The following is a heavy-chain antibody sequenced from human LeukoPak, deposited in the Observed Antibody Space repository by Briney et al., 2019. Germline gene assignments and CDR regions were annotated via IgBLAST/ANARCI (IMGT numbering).Heavy chain of an antibody. D-gene: IGHD3-9*01. V-gene: IGHV1-18*01. Sequence: ASVKVSCKASGYTFTSYGISWVRQAPGQGLEWIGWISAYNGNTNYAQKLQGRVTMTTDTSTSTAYMELRSLRSDDTAVYYCARPHYDILTGYYGFDYWGQGTLVTVSS. CDR3: ARPHYDILTGYYGFDY. CDR2: ISAYNGNT. CDR1: GYTFTSYG. J-gene: IGHJ4*02.